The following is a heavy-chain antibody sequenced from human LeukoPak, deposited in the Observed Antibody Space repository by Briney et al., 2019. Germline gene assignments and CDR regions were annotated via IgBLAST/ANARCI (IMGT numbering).Heavy chain of an antibody. Sequence: PSGGSLRLSCAASGFTFTDYWMSWVRQAPGKGLEWVANIKQDGSEKYYVDSVKGRFTISRDNAKNSPYLQMNSLRAEDTAVYYCAGGVRELRWVPNDAFYILGQGTMVTVSS. CDR3: AGGVRELRWVPNDAFYI. CDR1: GFTFTDYW. D-gene: IGHD3-10*01. J-gene: IGHJ3*02. CDR2: IKQDGSEK. V-gene: IGHV3-7*01.